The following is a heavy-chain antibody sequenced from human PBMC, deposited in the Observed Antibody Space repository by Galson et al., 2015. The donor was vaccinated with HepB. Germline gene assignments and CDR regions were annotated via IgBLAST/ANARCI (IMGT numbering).Heavy chain of an antibody. Sequence: SLRLSCAASGFTFSDYYMSWIRQAPGKGLEWVSYISSSSSYTNYADSVKGRFTISRDNAKNSLYLQMNSLRAEDTAVYYCARRRINWNGGGGIDYWGQGTLVTVSS. CDR3: ARRRINWNGGGGIDY. V-gene: IGHV3-11*06. J-gene: IGHJ4*02. D-gene: IGHD1-1*01. CDR2: ISSSSSYT. CDR1: GFTFSDYY.